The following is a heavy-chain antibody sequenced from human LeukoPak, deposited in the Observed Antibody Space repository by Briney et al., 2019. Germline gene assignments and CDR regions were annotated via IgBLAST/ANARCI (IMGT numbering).Heavy chain of an antibody. CDR2: FDPEDGET. CDR3: AREDRYSSGWDGELYYFDY. D-gene: IGHD6-19*01. Sequence: ASVKVSCKVSGNTLGELSMHWVRQAPGKGLEWMGGFDPEDGETIYAQKLQGRVTMTTDTSTSTAYMELRSLRSDDTAVYYCAREDRYSSGWDGELYYFDYWGQGTLVTVSS. J-gene: IGHJ4*02. CDR1: GNTLGELS. V-gene: IGHV1-24*01.